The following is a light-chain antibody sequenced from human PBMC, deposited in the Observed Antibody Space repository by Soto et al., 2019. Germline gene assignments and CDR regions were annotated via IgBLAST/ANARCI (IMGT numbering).Light chain of an antibody. J-gene: IGLJ1*01. V-gene: IGLV2-14*01. CDR1: SSDVGGYNY. CDR2: EVS. CDR3: SSYTSSSTYV. Sequence: QSVLTQPASVSGSPGQSITISCTGTSSDVGGYNYVSWYLQHPGKAPKLMIYEVSNRPSGVSNRFSGSKSGNTASLTISGVQAEDEADYYCSSYTSSSTYVFGTGTKVTVL.